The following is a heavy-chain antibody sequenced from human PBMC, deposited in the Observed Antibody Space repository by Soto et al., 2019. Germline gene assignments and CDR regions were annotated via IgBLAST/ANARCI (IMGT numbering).Heavy chain of an antibody. CDR2: ISGGLSTT. Sequence: PGGYLRLSCAASGFSITDFAISWVRLAPRKGLEWVATISGGLSTTFYADSVKGRFTISRDNAKNSLDLQMNSLRADDTAIYYCARALDFWSGYLSDWGQGTLVTVSS. D-gene: IGHD3-3*01. CDR1: GFSITDFA. V-gene: IGHV3-48*04. CDR3: ARALDFWSGYLSD. J-gene: IGHJ4*02.